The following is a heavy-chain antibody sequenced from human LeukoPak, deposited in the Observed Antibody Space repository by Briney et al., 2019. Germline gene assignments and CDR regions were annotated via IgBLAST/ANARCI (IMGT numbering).Heavy chain of an antibody. CDR3: ARGLREGYNGDY. J-gene: IGHJ4*02. V-gene: IGHV4-34*01. CDR2: INHSGST. CDR1: GGSFSGYY. D-gene: IGHD5-24*01. Sequence: ASETLSLTCAVYGGSFSGYYWSWIRQPPGKGLEWIGEINHSGSTNYNPSLKSRVTISVDTSKNQFSLKLSSVTAADTAVYYCARGLREGYNGDYWGQGTLVTVSS.